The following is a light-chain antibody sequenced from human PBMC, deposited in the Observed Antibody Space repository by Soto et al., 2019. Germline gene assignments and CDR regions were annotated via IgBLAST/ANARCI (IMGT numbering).Light chain of an antibody. CDR3: QQYVHWPPGA. CDR2: GAS. J-gene: IGKJ1*01. Sequence: EIVLTQSPGTLSLSPGERATLSCRASESVSDNYLAWYQQRSGQAPRLVIYGASSRASAVPDRFSGSGSGADFTLTISSLLSEDSAVYYCQQYVHWPPGAFGQGTTVEIK. CDR1: ESVSDNY. V-gene: IGKV3-20*01.